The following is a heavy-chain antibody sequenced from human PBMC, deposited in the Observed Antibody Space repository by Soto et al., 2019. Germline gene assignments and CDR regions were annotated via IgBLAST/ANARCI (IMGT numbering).Heavy chain of an antibody. D-gene: IGHD2-15*01. CDR1: GFTFSSYA. J-gene: IGHJ3*02. V-gene: IGHV3-23*01. Sequence: EVQLLESGGGLVQPGGSLRLSCAASGFTFSSYAMSWVRQAPRKGLEWVSAISGSGGSTYYADSVKGRFTISRDNSKNTLYLQMNSLRAEDTAVYYCAKARGPGYCSGGSCYSAAFDIWGQGTMVTVSS. CDR3: AKARGPGYCSGGSCYSAAFDI. CDR2: ISGSGGST.